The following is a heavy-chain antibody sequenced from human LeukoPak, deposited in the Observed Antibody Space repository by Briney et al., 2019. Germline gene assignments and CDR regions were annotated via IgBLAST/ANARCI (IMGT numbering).Heavy chain of an antibody. J-gene: IGHJ4*02. V-gene: IGHV7-4-1*02. Sequence: GASVKVSFKASGYTFTSSALNWVRQAPGQGLEWMGWINTNTGNPTYAQGFTGRFVFSLDTPVSTAYLHISSLEAEDTAIYYCATDLKKGDSGCFDYWGQGTLVTVSS. CDR2: INTNTGNP. D-gene: IGHD6-19*01. CDR3: ATDLKKGDSGCFDY. CDR1: GYTFTSSA.